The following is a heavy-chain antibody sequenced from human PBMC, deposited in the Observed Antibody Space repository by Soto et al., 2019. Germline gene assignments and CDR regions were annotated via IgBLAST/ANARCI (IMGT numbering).Heavy chain of an antibody. CDR2: IYTSGNS. CDR1: GGSIRNYY. Sequence: QVQLQESGTGLVKPSETLSLTCSVSGGSIRNYYWNWIRQPAGKGLEWIGRIYTSGNSDYNPSLKSRVTMSADTSKNQLSLRLSSVTAADSAVYYCARLWFGKPPGYLDYWGQGIRVTISS. CDR3: ARLWFGKPPGYLDY. D-gene: IGHD3-10*01. J-gene: IGHJ4*02. V-gene: IGHV4-4*07.